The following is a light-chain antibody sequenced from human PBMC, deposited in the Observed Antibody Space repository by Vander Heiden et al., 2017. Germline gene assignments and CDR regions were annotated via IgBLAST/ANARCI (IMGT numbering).Light chain of an antibody. CDR1: QSISSY. Sequence: DIHITQSPSTLSASVGDRVTITCRASQSISSYLNWYQQKPGKAPKLLIYAASSLQSGVPARFSGSGSGTDFTLTISSLQPEDFATYYCQQSYSTPFTFGPGTKVEIK. CDR3: QQSYSTPFT. V-gene: IGKV1-39*01. J-gene: IGKJ3*01. CDR2: AAS.